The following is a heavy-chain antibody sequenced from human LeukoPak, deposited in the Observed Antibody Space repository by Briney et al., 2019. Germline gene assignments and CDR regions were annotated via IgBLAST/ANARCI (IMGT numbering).Heavy chain of an antibody. Sequence: PSETLSLTCAVSRYSLSRGYYWGWIRQSPGKGLEWIGGIYHIGTTYYNPSLQSRVTISLDSSRNQFPLKLKSLTAADTAVYYCARVQNEDYYDSSGYSPFDYWGQGTLVTVSS. V-gene: IGHV4-38-2*01. CDR1: RYSLSRGYY. CDR2: IYHIGTT. D-gene: IGHD3-22*01. CDR3: ARVQNEDYYDSSGYSPFDY. J-gene: IGHJ4*02.